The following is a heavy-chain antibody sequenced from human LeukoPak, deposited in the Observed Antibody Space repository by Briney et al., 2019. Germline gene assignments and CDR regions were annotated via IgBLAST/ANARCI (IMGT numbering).Heavy chain of an antibody. CDR1: GFTFSIYW. J-gene: IGHJ3*02. CDR3: ARDEDWSGYYGAFDI. D-gene: IGHD3-3*01. Sequence: GGSLRPSCAASGFTFSIYWMHWVRQAPGKGLVWVSRINSDGSSTSYADSVKGRFTISRDNAKNTLYLQMNSLRAEDTAVYYCARDEDWSGYYGAFDIWGQGTMVTVSS. CDR2: INSDGSST. V-gene: IGHV3-74*01.